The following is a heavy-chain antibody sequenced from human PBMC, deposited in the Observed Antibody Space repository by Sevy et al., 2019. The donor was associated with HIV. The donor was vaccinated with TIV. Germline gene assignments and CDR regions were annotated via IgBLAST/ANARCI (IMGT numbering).Heavy chain of an antibody. CDR1: GFTFSSYA. V-gene: IGHV3-23*01. CDR2: ISGSASST. CDR3: AKDGHYYDSSADYLNYFDF. J-gene: IGHJ4*02. Sequence: GGSLRLSCAASGFTFSSYAMSWVRQAPGKGLEWVSAISGSASSTYYTDSLKGRFTISGDKSKNTLYLLLNSLRAEDTAVYYCAKDGHYYDSSADYLNYFDFWGQGTLVTVSS. D-gene: IGHD3-22*01.